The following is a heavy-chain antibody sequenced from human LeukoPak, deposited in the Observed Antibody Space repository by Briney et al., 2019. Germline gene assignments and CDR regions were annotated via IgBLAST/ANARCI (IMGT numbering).Heavy chain of an antibody. CDR3: ARDGTSTDDY. D-gene: IGHD1-7*01. CDR1: GYTFTGFG. CDR2: ISGYNDNT. V-gene: IGHV1-18*01. J-gene: IGHJ4*02. Sequence: GASVKVSCKASGYTFTGFGINWVRQAPGQGLEWMGWISGYNDNTHYAKKFQGRVTLTTDTPTGTAYMELRSLRSDDTAVYYCARDGTSTDDYWGQGTLVTVSS.